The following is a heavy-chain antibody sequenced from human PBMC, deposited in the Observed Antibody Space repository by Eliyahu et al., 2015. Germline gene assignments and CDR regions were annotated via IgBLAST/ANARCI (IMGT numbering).Heavy chain of an antibody. V-gene: IGHV3-30*18. CDR3: AKNTAVVNYYYGMDV. CDR1: GFTFXTYG. D-gene: IGHD5-18*01. Sequence: QVQLVESGGGVVQPGRSLRLSXXAXGFTFXTYGMYWVRQAPGKGLEWVAVISYDGSNKYYADSVKGRFTISRDNSKNTLYLQMNSLRVEDTAVYYCAKNTAVVNYYYGMDVWGQGTTVTVSS. CDR2: ISYDGSNK. J-gene: IGHJ6*02.